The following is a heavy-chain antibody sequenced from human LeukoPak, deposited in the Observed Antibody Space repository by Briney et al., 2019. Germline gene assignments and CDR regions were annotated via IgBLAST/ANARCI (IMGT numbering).Heavy chain of an antibody. D-gene: IGHD2-21*02. Sequence: GGSLRLSCAASGFIFDDYGMSWVCQAPGKGLEWVSGINWNGGSTTYADSVKGRFTISRDNGKNSLYLQMNSLRAEDTAFYYCARGRGLNFVVVAAISDYWGQGTLVTVSS. CDR2: INWNGGST. CDR1: GFIFDDYG. CDR3: ARGRGLNFVVVAAISDY. V-gene: IGHV3-20*04. J-gene: IGHJ4*02.